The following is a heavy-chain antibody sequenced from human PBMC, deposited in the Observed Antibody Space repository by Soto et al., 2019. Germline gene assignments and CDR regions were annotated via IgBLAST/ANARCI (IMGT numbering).Heavy chain of an antibody. V-gene: IGHV4-31*03. CDR1: GGSISSGFYY. CDR2: IYYSGST. CDR3: ERTASSGTFDI. Sequence: NPSETLSLTCTVSGGSISSGFYYWSWIRQHPRKGLEWIGYIYYSGSTYYNPSLKSRLIISLDTSENQFSLKLNSVTAADTAVYYCERTASSGTFDIWGQGKMVTVSS. D-gene: IGHD3-22*01. J-gene: IGHJ3*02.